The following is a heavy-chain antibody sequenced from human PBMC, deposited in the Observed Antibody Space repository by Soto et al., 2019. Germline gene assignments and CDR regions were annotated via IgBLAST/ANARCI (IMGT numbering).Heavy chain of an antibody. D-gene: IGHD3-10*01. Sequence: QVQLQESGPGLVKPSGTLSLTCAVSGGSISSSNWWSWVRQPPGKGLEWIGEIYHSGSTNYNPSLKSRVNISVDKSKNQVSLKLSSVTAADTAVYYCARDQLWFGDFNTWGMDVWGQGTTVTVSS. V-gene: IGHV4-4*02. CDR1: GGSISSSNW. CDR2: IYHSGST. CDR3: ARDQLWFGDFNTWGMDV. J-gene: IGHJ6*02.